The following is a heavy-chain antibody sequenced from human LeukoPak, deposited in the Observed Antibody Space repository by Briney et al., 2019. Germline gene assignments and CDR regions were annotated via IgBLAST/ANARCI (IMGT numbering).Heavy chain of an antibody. J-gene: IGHJ4*02. CDR2: ISTYNGDT. Sequence: ASVKVSCKTSGYTFTRYGITWVRQAPGQGLEWMGWISTYNGDTKYAQNLQGRVTMTRDTSTNTAYMELRSLRSDDTAVYYCARDPSNSSGRYIFFDFWGQGTPVAVSS. CDR3: ARDPSNSSGRYIFFDF. CDR1: GYTFTRYG. V-gene: IGHV1-18*01. D-gene: IGHD6-13*01.